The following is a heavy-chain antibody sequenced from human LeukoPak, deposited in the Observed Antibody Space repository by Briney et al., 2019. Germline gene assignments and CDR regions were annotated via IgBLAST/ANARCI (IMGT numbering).Heavy chain of an antibody. J-gene: IGHJ3*02. Sequence: GVSLRLYCAASGFTIRSYAMSWVRQAPGKGLEWVSAISGSGGSTYYADSVKGRFTISRDNSKNTLYLQMNSLRAEDTAVYYCAKALAYGSGSYSAFDIWGQGTMVTVSS. D-gene: IGHD3-10*01. CDR3: AKALAYGSGSYSAFDI. CDR2: ISGSGGST. CDR1: GFTIRSYA. V-gene: IGHV3-23*01.